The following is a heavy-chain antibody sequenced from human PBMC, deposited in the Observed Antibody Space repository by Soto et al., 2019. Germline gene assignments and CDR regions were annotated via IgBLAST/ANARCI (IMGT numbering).Heavy chain of an antibody. CDR1: GFTFSTCA. Sequence: LRLSCAVSGFTFSTCAMSWVRQAPGKGLEWVSVMSGSGASTYYADSVKGRFTISRDNPKKTLYLQMNSLSAEDTAVYYCAKGSADSRPYYFDYWGQGILVTVSS. V-gene: IGHV3-23*01. J-gene: IGHJ4*02. CDR2: MSGSGAST. CDR3: AKGSADSRPYYFDY. D-gene: IGHD2-2*01.